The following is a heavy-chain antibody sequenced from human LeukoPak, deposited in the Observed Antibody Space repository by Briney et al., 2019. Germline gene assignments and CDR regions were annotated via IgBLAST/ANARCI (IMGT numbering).Heavy chain of an antibody. CDR3: ARMRVTMVRGVIIDHYYMDV. CDR1: GFTFRSYG. V-gene: IGHV3-7*01. Sequence: GGSLRLSCAASGFTFRSYGMSWVRQAPGKGLEWVANIKQDGSEKYYVDTVKGRFTISRDNAKNSLYLQMNSLRAEDTAVYYCARMRVTMVRGVIIDHYYMDVWGKGTTVTVSS. J-gene: IGHJ6*03. D-gene: IGHD3-10*01. CDR2: IKQDGSEK.